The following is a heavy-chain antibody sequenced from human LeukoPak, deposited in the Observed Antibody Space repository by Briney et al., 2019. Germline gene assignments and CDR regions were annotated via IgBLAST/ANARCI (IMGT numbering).Heavy chain of an antibody. CDR2: FDPVDGEA. CDR1: GYTLTELS. Sequence: ASVKVSCKVSGYTLTELSMHWVRQAPGKGLEWMGGFDPVDGEAIYAQKLQGRVTMTEDTSTDTAYMELSSLRSEDTAVYYCAARKYDYVWGSYRRYYFDCWRQGTLVSVSS. CDR3: AARKYDYVWGSYRRYYFDC. J-gene: IGHJ4*02. D-gene: IGHD3-16*02. V-gene: IGHV1-24*01.